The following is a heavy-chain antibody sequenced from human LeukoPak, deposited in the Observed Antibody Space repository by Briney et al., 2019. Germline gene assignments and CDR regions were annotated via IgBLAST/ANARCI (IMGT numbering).Heavy chain of an antibody. Sequence: PSETLSLTCTVSGGSISSYYWSRIRQPPGKGLEWIGYIYYSGSTNYNPSLKSRVTISVDTSKNQFSLKLSSVTAADTAVYYCARVLGHYYYYMDVWGKGTTVTVSS. J-gene: IGHJ6*03. CDR2: IYYSGST. CDR1: GGSISSYY. V-gene: IGHV4-59*08. CDR3: ARVLGHYYYYMDV.